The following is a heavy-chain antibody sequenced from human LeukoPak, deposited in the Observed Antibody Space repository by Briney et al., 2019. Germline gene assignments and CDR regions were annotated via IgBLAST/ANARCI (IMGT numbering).Heavy chain of an antibody. J-gene: IGHJ4*02. D-gene: IGHD3-10*01. Sequence: SGTLSLTCAVSGGSISSSNWWSWVRQPPGKGLEWIGEIYHSGSTNYNPSLKSRVTISVDKSKNQFSLKLSSVTAADTAVYYCVRVRGSGSPVPFDYWGQGTLVTVSS. V-gene: IGHV4-4*02. CDR3: VRVRGSGSPVPFDY. CDR2: IYHSGST. CDR1: GGSISSSNW.